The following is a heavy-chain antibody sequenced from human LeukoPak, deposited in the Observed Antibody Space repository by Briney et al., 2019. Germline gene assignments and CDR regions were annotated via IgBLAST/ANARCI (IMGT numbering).Heavy chain of an antibody. J-gene: IGHJ4*02. D-gene: IGHD3-10*01. CDR2: IYHSGST. Sequence: SETLSLTCTVSGYSISSGYYWGWIRQPPGKGLEWIGSIYHSGSTYYNPSLKSRVTISVDTSKNQFSLKLSSVTAADTAVYYCARVYGSGGYYLSFDYWGQGTLVTVSS. V-gene: IGHV4-38-2*02. CDR3: ARVYGSGGYYLSFDY. CDR1: GYSISSGYY.